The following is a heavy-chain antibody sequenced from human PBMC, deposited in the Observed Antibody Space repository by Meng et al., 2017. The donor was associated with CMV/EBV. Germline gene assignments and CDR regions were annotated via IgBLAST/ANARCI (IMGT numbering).Heavy chain of an antibody. D-gene: IGHD1-26*01. J-gene: IGHJ5*02. CDR3: ARGVGGWFDP. CDR1: GGSFSGYY. V-gene: IGHV4-34*01. CDR2: INHSGST. Sequence: QVQDHPRGHGLFKPSEPLALTCAVYGGSFSGYYWSWVRQPPGKGLEWIGEINHSGSTNYNPSLKSRVTISVDTSKNQFSLKLSSVTAADTAVYYCARGVGGWFDPWGQGTLVTVSS.